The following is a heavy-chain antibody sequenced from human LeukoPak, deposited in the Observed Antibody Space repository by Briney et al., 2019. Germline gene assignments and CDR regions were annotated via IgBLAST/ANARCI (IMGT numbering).Heavy chain of an antibody. V-gene: IGHV3-11*06. CDR2: ISSSSSYT. CDR1: GFTFSDYY. J-gene: IGHJ3*02. D-gene: IGHD4-17*01. Sequence: PGGSLRLSCAASGFTFSDYYMSWIRQAPGKGLEWVSYISSSSSYTNYADSVKGRFTISRDNAKNSLYLQMNSLRAEDTAVYYCARNTIDYGDGRGAFDIWGQGTMVTVSS. CDR3: ARNTIDYGDGRGAFDI.